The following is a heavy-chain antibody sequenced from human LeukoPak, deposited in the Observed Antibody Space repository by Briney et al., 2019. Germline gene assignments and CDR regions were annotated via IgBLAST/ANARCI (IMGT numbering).Heavy chain of an antibody. D-gene: IGHD6-19*01. CDR3: ARAFLRGRIAVAGNYYYYGMDV. Sequence: GGSLRLSWAASGFTFSSYEMNCVRQAPGKGLEWVSYISSSGSTIYYADSVKGRFTISRDNAKNSLYLQMNSLRAEDTAVYYCARAFLRGRIAVAGNYYYYGMDVWGQGTTVTVSS. V-gene: IGHV3-48*03. J-gene: IGHJ6*02. CDR1: GFTFSSYE. CDR2: ISSSGSTI.